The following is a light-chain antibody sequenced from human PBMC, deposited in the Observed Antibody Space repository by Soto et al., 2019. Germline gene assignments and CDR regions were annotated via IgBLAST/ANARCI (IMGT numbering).Light chain of an antibody. V-gene: IGKV3-20*01. Sequence: EIVLTQSPGTLSLSPGERATLSCRASQSVSSNLAWYQQKPGQAPRLVIHGASSRATGIPVRFSGSGSETDFTLTITRLEPEDFAMYYCQQYSSSRTFGQGTKVDIK. CDR3: QQYSSSRT. CDR2: GAS. J-gene: IGKJ1*01. CDR1: QSVSSN.